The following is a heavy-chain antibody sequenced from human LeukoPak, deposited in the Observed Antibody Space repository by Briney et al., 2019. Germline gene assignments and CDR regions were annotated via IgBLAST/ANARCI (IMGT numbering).Heavy chain of an antibody. CDR1: GYTFTGYY. CDR2: INPNSGGT. CDR3: ARAAWIMASLEAVDY. J-gene: IGHJ4*02. V-gene: IGHV1-2*02. D-gene: IGHD5-12*01. Sequence: ASVKVSCKASGYTFTGYYMHWVRQATGQGLEWMGWINPNSGGTNYAQKFQGRVTMTRDTSISTAYMELSRLRSDDTAVYYCARAAWIMASLEAVDYWGQGTLVTVSS.